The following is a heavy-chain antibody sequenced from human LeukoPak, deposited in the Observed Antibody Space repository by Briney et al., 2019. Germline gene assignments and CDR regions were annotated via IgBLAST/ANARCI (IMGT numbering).Heavy chain of an antibody. J-gene: IGHJ4*02. V-gene: IGHV3-48*04. CDR1: GFSFSTNS. Sequence: GGSLRLSCAASGFSFSTNSMNWVRQAPGKGLEWLSYISSGSSTICYADSVKGRFTISRDNAKNSLYLQMNSLRAEDTAVYYCARDRLRSHFDYWGQGTLVTVSS. D-gene: IGHD4-17*01. CDR2: ISSGSSTI. CDR3: ARDRLRSHFDY.